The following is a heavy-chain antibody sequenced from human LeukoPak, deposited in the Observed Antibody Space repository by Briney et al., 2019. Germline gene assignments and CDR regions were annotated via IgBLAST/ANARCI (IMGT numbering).Heavy chain of an antibody. V-gene: IGHV3-23*01. D-gene: IGHD3-22*01. Sequence: GSLRLSCAASGFTFSSYAMSWVRQAPGKGLEWVSAISVSGGRTYYADSVKGRFTISRDNSKNTLYLQMNSLRAEDTAVYYCAKDVYYYDSSGYYPPRDAFDIWGQGTMVTVSS. CDR2: ISVSGGRT. J-gene: IGHJ3*02. CDR3: AKDVYYYDSSGYYPPRDAFDI. CDR1: GFTFSSYA.